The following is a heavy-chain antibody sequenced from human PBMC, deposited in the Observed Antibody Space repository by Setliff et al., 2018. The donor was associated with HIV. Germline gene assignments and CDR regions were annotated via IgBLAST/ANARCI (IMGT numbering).Heavy chain of an antibody. CDR2: ISVYNGNT. CDR1: GYSFSSYG. Sequence: SVKVSCKTSGYSFSSYGVSWVRQAPGQGLEWMGWISVYNGNTDYAQKLQNRVTMTTDTSTSTAYMELRSLRSDDTAVYFCARDLFTVPSREGYEYWGQGPLVTVS. D-gene: IGHD1-1*01. CDR3: ARDLFTVPSREGYEY. J-gene: IGHJ4*02. V-gene: IGHV1-18*01.